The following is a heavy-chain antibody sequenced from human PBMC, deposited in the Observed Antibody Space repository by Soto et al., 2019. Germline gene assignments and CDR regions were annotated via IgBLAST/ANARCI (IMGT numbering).Heavy chain of an antibody. D-gene: IGHD5-12*01. CDR3: ARPRGRISAFDI. CDR2: IYYSGST. Sequence: SEILSLTCTVSGGSISSYYWSWIRQPPGKGLEWIGYIYYSGSTNYNPSLKSRVTISVDTSKNQFSLKLSSVTAADTAVYYCARPRGRISAFDIWGQGTMVTVSS. J-gene: IGHJ3*02. CDR1: GGSISSYY. V-gene: IGHV4-59*01.